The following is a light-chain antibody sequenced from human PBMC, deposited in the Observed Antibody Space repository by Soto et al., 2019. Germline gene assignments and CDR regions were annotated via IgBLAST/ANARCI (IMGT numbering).Light chain of an antibody. J-gene: IGKJ1*01. V-gene: IGKV3-15*01. CDR2: GAS. CDR3: QQYSIWPSWT. Sequence: EKVMTQSPATLSMSPGERATLFCRTSQNVSSFLDWYQQKPGQAPRLLIYGASTRATGIPARFSDSGSGTELTLTISSLLSENFALYYCQQYSIWPSWTFGQETKVEVK. CDR1: QNVSSF.